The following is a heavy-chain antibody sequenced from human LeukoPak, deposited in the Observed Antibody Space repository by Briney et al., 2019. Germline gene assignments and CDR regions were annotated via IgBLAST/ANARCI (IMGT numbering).Heavy chain of an antibody. J-gene: IGHJ4*02. CDR2: INHSGST. Sequence: SETLSLTCAVYGGSFSGYYWSWIRQPLGKGLEWIGEINHSGSTNYNPSLKSRVTISVDTSKNQFSLKLSSVTAADTAVYYCARGSVAYYDSSGYQPFDYWGQGTLVTVSS. CDR1: GGSFSGYY. D-gene: IGHD3-22*01. V-gene: IGHV4-34*01. CDR3: ARGSVAYYDSSGYQPFDY.